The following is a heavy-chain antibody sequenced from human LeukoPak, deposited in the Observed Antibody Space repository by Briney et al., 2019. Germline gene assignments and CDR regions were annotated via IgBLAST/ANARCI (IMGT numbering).Heavy chain of an antibody. CDR2: ISGSGGST. CDR1: GFTVSSNY. D-gene: IGHD4-17*01. V-gene: IGHV3-23*01. CDR3: AQLWYGDFPPFDP. Sequence: GGSLRLSCAASGFTVSSNYMSWVRQAPGKGLEWVSAISGSGGSTYYADSVKGRFTISRDNSKNTLYLQMNSLRAEDTAVYYCAQLWYGDFPPFDPWGQGTLVTVSS. J-gene: IGHJ5*02.